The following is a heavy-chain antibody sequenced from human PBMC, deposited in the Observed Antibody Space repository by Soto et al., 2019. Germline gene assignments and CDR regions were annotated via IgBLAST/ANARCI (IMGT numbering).Heavy chain of an antibody. CDR3: ARDILTGYYGSQIPFDY. J-gene: IGHJ4*02. D-gene: IGHD3-9*01. V-gene: IGHV1-46*03. Sequence: ASVKVSCKASGYTFTSYYMHWVRQAPGQGLEWMGIINPSGGSTSYAQKFQGRVTMTRDTSTSTVYMELSSLRSEDTAVYYCARDILTGYYGSQIPFDYWGQGTLVTVS. CDR2: INPSGGST. CDR1: GYTFTSYY.